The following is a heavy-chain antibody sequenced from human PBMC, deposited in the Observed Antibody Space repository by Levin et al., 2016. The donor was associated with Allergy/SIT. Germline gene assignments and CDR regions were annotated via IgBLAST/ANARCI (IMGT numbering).Heavy chain of an antibody. V-gene: IGHV3-11*01. CDR1: GFTFSDYY. Sequence: GESLKISCAASGFTFSDYYMSWIRQAPGKGLEWVSYISSSGSTIYYADSVKGRFTISRDNAKNSLYLQMNSLRAEDTAVYYCARVGDYYYDSSGYSVTSAFDIWGQGTMVTVSS. CDR3: ARVGDYYYDSSGYSVTSAFDI. J-gene: IGHJ3*02. CDR2: ISSSGSTI. D-gene: IGHD3-22*01.